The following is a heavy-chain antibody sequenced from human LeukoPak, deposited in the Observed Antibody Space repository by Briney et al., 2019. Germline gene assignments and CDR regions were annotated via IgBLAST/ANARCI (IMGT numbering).Heavy chain of an antibody. CDR3: AKDKLELRVGHPFDY. Sequence: HPGGSLRLSCAASGFTFSSYAMSWVRQAPGKGLEWVSAISGSGGSTYYADSVKGRFTISRDNSKNTLYLQMNSLRAEDTAVYYCAKDKLELRVGHPFDYWGQGTLVTVSS. D-gene: IGHD1-26*01. CDR1: GFTFSSYA. J-gene: IGHJ4*02. V-gene: IGHV3-23*01. CDR2: ISGSGGST.